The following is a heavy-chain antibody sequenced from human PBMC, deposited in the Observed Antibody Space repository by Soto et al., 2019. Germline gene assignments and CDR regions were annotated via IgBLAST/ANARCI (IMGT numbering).Heavy chain of an antibody. Sequence: VQLVESGGGLIQPGGSLRLSCAASGFTVSSNHMTWVRQAPGRGPEWVSTIYAGGNTYHADSVRGRFTISRDYSKNMLYLQMNRLRAEDTAVYYCATGVDTAKAGYWGRGTLVTVSS. CDR2: IYAGGNT. CDR1: GFTVSSNH. V-gene: IGHV3-53*01. D-gene: IGHD5-18*01. J-gene: IGHJ4*02. CDR3: ATGVDTAKAGY.